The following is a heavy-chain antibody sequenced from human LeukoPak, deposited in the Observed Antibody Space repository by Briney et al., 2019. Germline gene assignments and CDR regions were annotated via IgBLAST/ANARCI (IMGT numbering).Heavy chain of an antibody. CDR1: EFSVGSNY. Sequence: GGSLRLSCAASEFSVGSNYMTWVRQAPGKGLEWVSLIYSGGSTYYADSVKGRFTISRDNSKNTLYLQMNSLRAEDTAVYYCARGVGPVAPDYWGQGTLVTVSS. CDR3: ARGVGPVAPDY. D-gene: IGHD6-19*01. CDR2: IYSGGST. J-gene: IGHJ4*02. V-gene: IGHV3-66*01.